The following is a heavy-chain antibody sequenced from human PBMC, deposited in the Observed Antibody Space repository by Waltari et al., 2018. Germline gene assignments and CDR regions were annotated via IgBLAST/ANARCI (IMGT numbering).Heavy chain of an antibody. Sequence: QVQLKQWGAGLLKPSETLSLNCAVYGGPFSGYYWSWIRQPPGKGLEWIGEINDSGSTNYNPSLKSRVTISVDTSKKQLSLKLSSVTAADTAVYYCAAPYCSGDCTEEDAFDIWGQGTMVTVSS. CDR1: GGPFSGYY. D-gene: IGHD2-21*02. CDR2: INDSGST. CDR3: AAPYCSGDCTEEDAFDI. V-gene: IGHV4-34*02. J-gene: IGHJ3*02.